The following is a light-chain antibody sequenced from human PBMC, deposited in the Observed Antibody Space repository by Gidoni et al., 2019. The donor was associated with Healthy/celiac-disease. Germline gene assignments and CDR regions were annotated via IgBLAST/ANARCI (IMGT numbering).Light chain of an antibody. CDR3: QQSYSTLTWT. CDR1: QSISSY. CDR2: AAS. V-gene: IGKV1-39*01. Sequence: IQMTQPPSSLSASVADRVTITCRASQSISSYLNWYQQKPGKAPKLLIYAASSLQSGVPSRFSGSGSGTDFTLTISSLQPEDFATYYCQQSYSTLTWTFGQGTKVEIK. J-gene: IGKJ1*01.